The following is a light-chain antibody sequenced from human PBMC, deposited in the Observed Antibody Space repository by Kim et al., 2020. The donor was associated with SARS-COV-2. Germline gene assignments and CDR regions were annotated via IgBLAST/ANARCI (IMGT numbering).Light chain of an antibody. CDR2: SNN. CDR1: SSNIGSNT. V-gene: IGLV1-44*01. J-gene: IGLJ3*02. CDR3: AAWDDSLKV. Sequence: PGQRFTISCSGSSSNIGSNTVNCYQQLPGTAPKLLIYSNNQRPSGVPDRFSGSKSGTSASLAISGLQSEDEADYYCAAWDDSLKVFGGGTKLTVL.